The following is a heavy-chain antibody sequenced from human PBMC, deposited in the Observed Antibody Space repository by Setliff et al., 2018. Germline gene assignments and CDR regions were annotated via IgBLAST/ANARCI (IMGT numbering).Heavy chain of an antibody. J-gene: IGHJ6*02. CDR3: ARAYSSGWYAVYIHYYGMDV. D-gene: IGHD6-19*01. CDR1: GYTFTGYY. V-gene: IGHV1-2*04. CDR2: INPNSGGT. Sequence: ASVKVSCKASGYTFTGYYMHWVRQAPGQGLEWMGWINPNSGGTNYAQKFQGWVTMTRDTSISTAYMELSRLRSEDTAVYYCARAYSSGWYAVYIHYYGMDVRGQGTTVTVSS.